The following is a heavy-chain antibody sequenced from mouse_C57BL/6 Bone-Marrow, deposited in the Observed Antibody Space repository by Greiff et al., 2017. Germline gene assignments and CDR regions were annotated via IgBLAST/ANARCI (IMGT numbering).Heavy chain of an antibody. V-gene: IGHV5-4*03. D-gene: IGHD2-3*01. CDR1: GFTFSSYA. CDR3: ASDGYYDGWYFDV. J-gene: IGHJ1*03. CDR2: ISDGGSYT. Sequence: EVKLVDSGGGLVKPGGSLKLSCAASGFTFSSYAMSWVRQTPEKRLEWVATISDGGSYTYYPDNVKGRFTISRDNAKNNLYLQMSHLKSEDTAMYYCASDGYYDGWYFDVGGTGTTVTVSS.